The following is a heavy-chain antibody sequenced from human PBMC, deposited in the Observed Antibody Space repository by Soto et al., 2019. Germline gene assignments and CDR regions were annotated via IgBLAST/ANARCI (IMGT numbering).Heavy chain of an antibody. V-gene: IGHV4-59*01. CDR3: ASIPNINSWPFDY. J-gene: IGHJ4*02. Sequence: SETLSLTCTVSGGSISNYYWSWIRQPPGKGLEWIVYVHYSGNTKYNPSLESRVTISADTSKNQFSLNLNSVTAADTAVYYCASIPNINSWPFDYWGQGTLVTVSS. CDR2: VHYSGNT. CDR1: GGSISNYY. D-gene: IGHD6-13*01.